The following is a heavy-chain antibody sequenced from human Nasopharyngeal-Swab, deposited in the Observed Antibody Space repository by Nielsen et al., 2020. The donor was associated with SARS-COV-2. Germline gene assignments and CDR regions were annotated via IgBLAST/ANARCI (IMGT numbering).Heavy chain of an antibody. CDR1: GFTFSSYE. D-gene: IGHD3-3*01. V-gene: IGHV3-48*03. CDR3: ARHYDPFDY. Sequence: LTCAASGFTFSSYEMNWVRQAPGKGLEWVSYISSSGSTIYYADSVKGRFTISRDNAKNSLYLQMNSLRAEDTAVYYCARHYDPFDYWGQGTLVTVSS. CDR2: ISSSGSTI. J-gene: IGHJ4*02.